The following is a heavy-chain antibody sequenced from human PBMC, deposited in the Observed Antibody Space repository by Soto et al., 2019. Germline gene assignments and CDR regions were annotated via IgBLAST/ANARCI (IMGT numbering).Heavy chain of an antibody. Sequence: ASVKVSCKASGYTFTSYGISWVRQAPGQGLEWMGWISAYNGNTNYAQKLQGRVTMTTDTSTSTAYMELRSLRSDDTAVYYCARVKADIVVVPAAIRGAFDIWGQGTMVTVSS. D-gene: IGHD2-2*02. CDR3: ARVKADIVVVPAAIRGAFDI. CDR2: ISAYNGNT. J-gene: IGHJ3*02. CDR1: GYTFTSYG. V-gene: IGHV1-18*01.